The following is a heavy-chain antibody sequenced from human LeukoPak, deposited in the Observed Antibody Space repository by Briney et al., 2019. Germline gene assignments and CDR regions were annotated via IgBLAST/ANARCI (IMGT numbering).Heavy chain of an antibody. CDR3: ARGATGVWYFDY. J-gene: IGHJ4*02. Sequence: ASVKVSCKASGYTFTSNYMHWVRQAPGQGLEWMGIINPNGGSTSYAQKFQDRVTMTRDTSTSTVYMELSSLRSEDTAVYYCARGATGVWYFDYWGQGTLVTVSS. D-gene: IGHD3-3*01. V-gene: IGHV1-46*01. CDR2: INPNGGST. CDR1: GYTFTSNY.